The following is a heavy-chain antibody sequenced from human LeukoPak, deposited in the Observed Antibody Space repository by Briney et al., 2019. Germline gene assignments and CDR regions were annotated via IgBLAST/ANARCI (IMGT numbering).Heavy chain of an antibody. CDR3: ARGLRNTDTFDI. J-gene: IGHJ3*02. V-gene: IGHV3-33*01. Sequence: PGRSLRVSCAASGFIFSNYGMHWVRQAPGKGLEWVAVIWYDGSNKYYADSVKGRFTISRDNSKNTVYLQMNSLRAEDTAVYYCARGLRNTDTFDIRGQGTMVTVSS. CDR2: IWYDGSNK. CDR1: GFIFSNYG.